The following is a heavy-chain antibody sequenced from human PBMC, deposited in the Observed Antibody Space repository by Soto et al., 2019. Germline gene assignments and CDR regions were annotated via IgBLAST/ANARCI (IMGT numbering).Heavy chain of an antibody. V-gene: IGHV3-66*01. CDR2: IYSGGST. Sequence: EVQLVESGGGLVQPGGSLRLSCAASGFTVSSNYMGWVRQAPGKGLEWVSVIYSGGSTYYADSVKGRFTISRDNSKNTLYLQMNSLRAEDTAVYYCARNKAAAGTYYYYYMDVWGKGTTVTVSS. CDR1: GFTVSSNY. CDR3: ARNKAAAGTYYYYYMDV. D-gene: IGHD6-13*01. J-gene: IGHJ6*03.